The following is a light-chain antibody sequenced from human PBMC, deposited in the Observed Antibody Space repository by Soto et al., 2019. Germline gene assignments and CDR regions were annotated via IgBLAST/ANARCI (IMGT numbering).Light chain of an antibody. CDR2: DAS. V-gene: IGKV1-5*01. CDR1: QSISNR. Sequence: DIQMTPSPSTLSASVGDRVTITCRPSQSISNRLAWYQQKPGKAPKVVIYDASSLESGVPSRFSGSGSGTEFILTINSLQPDDFATYCCQHYGGMWAFGQGTKVDIK. J-gene: IGKJ1*01. CDR3: QHYGGMWA.